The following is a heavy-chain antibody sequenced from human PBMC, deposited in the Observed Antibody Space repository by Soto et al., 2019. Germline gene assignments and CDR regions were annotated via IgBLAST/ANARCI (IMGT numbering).Heavy chain of an antibody. D-gene: IGHD3-3*01. CDR1: GFTFSSYW. V-gene: IGHV3-7*01. CDR2: IKQDGSEK. Sequence: GGSLRLSCAASGFTFSSYWMSWVRQAPGKGLEWVANIKQDGSEKYYVDSVKGRFTISRDNAKNSLYLQMNSLRAEDTAVYYCARSGPSITIFGVVISKADWFDPWGQGTLVTVSS. CDR3: ARSGPSITIFGVVISKADWFDP. J-gene: IGHJ5*02.